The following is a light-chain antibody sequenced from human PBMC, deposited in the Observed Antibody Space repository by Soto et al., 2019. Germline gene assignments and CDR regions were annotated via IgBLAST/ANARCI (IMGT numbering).Light chain of an antibody. V-gene: IGKV3-20*01. Sequence: EIVLTQSPGTLSLSPGETATLSCRASQTVNSDYLAWFQQRPGQAPRLLIFATSRRATDIPDRFSGSGPGTDFPLAIRRLEPEDFAVYYCHQFGYSPRTFGRGTKVE. CDR1: QTVNSDY. CDR3: HQFGYSPRT. CDR2: ATS. J-gene: IGKJ1*01.